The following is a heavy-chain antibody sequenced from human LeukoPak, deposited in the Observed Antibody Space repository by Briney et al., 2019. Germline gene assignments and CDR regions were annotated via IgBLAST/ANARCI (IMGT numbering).Heavy chain of an antibody. V-gene: IGHV3-74*01. CDR2: INTDGSST. CDR1: GFTFSSYW. J-gene: IGHJ6*03. CDR3: ARQSVWGPNGYMDV. D-gene: IGHD3-16*01. Sequence: GGSLRLSCAASGFTFSSYWMHWVRQAPGKGLVWVSRINTDGSSTSYADSVKGRFTISRDNAKNTLYLQMNSLRAEDTAVYYCARQSVWGPNGYMDVWGKGTTVTVSS.